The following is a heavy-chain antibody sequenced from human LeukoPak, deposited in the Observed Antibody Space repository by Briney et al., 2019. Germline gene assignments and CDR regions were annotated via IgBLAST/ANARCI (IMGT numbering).Heavy chain of an antibody. V-gene: IGHV3-30*18. D-gene: IGHD3-9*01. Sequence: PGGSLRLSCAASGFTFSSYGMHWVRQAPGKGLEWVAVTSYDGSNKYYADSVKGRFTISRDNSKNTLYLQMNSLRAEDTAVYYCAKEGFDTIFPDYWGQGTLVTVSS. CDR3: AKEGFDTIFPDY. J-gene: IGHJ4*02. CDR1: GFTFSSYG. CDR2: TSYDGSNK.